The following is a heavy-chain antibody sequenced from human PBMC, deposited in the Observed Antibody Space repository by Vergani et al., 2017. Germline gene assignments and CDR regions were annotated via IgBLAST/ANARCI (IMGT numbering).Heavy chain of an antibody. V-gene: IGHV2-5*02. Sequence: QITLKESGPTLVKPTQTLTLTCTFSGFSLSTSGVGVGWIRQPPGKALEWLALIYWDDDKRYSPSLKSRLTITKDTSKNQVVLTMTNMDPVDTATYYCAHRRRYFDSNFVLFDYWGQGTLVTVSS. CDR2: IYWDDDK. CDR1: GFSLSTSGVG. CDR3: AHRRRYFDSNFVLFDY. D-gene: IGHD3-9*01. J-gene: IGHJ4*02.